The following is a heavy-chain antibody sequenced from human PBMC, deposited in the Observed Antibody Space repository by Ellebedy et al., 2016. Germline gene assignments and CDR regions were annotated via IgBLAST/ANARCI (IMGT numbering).Heavy chain of an antibody. Sequence: SETLSLXXTVSGGSISSSSYYWGWIRQPPGKGLEWIGSIYYSGSTYYNPSLKSRVTISVDTSKNQFSLKLSSVTAADTAVYYCARDLFIPYDILTGYHYGMDVWGQGTTVTVSS. CDR1: GGSISSSSYY. J-gene: IGHJ6*02. V-gene: IGHV4-39*07. D-gene: IGHD3-9*01. CDR3: ARDLFIPYDILTGYHYGMDV. CDR2: IYYSGST.